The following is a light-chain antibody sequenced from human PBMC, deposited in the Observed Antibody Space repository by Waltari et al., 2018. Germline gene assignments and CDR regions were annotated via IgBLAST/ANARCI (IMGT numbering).Light chain of an antibody. CDR1: QSVDNY. Sequence: EIVLTKSPATLSLSPGGRVTLSCRASQSVDNYLLWYQQKPGQTPRLLIYGASNRSTGIPARFSGSGSGTDFTLTIDSLESEDFAVYYCHQRSNWPITFGQGTRLEIK. CDR3: HQRSNWPIT. V-gene: IGKV3-11*01. CDR2: GAS. J-gene: IGKJ5*01.